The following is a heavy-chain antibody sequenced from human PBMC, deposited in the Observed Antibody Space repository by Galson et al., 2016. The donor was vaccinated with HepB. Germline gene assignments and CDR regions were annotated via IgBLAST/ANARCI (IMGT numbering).Heavy chain of an antibody. Sequence: SETLSLTCTVSGDSISGYCWNWIRQPPGKALEWIGHIYYTGSTNYSPSLKSRVTISMDKSKNQFSLKLNSVTAADTAVYYCARSIVPPNHWFDPWGQGILVTVSS. CDR2: IYYTGST. D-gene: IGHD1-26*01. CDR1: GDSISGYC. CDR3: ARSIVPPNHWFDP. J-gene: IGHJ5*02. V-gene: IGHV4-59*01.